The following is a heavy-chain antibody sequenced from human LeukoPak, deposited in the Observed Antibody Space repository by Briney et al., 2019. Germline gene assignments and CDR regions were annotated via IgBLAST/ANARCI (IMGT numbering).Heavy chain of an antibody. CDR1: GFTFTSYG. V-gene: IGHV3-33*01. CDR2: IWYDGSNK. D-gene: IGHD2-15*01. Sequence: PGRSLRLSCAASGFTFTSYGTHWVRQAPGKGLGWGAVIWYDGSNKYYADSAKGRFTISRDNSKNTLYLQMNRLRAEDTAVYYGAREGQGGGSFDYWGQGSLVNVSS. J-gene: IGHJ4*02. CDR3: AREGQGGGSFDY.